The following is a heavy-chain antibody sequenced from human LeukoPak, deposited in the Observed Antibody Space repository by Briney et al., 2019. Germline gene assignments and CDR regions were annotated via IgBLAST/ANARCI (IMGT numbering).Heavy chain of an antibody. J-gene: IGHJ6*02. CDR3: ARGGYDFWSGETRMDV. Sequence: GGSLRLSCAASGFTFSGYDMHWVRQATGKGLEWVSAIGTAGDTYYPGSVKGRFTISRENAKNSLYLQMNSLRAGDTAVYYCARGGYDFWSGETRMDVWGQGTTVTVSS. V-gene: IGHV3-13*01. D-gene: IGHD3-3*01. CDR1: GFTFSGYD. CDR2: IGTAGDT.